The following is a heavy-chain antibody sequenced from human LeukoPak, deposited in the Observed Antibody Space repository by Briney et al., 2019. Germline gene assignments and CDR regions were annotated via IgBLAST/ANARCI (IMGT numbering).Heavy chain of an antibody. J-gene: IGHJ6*04. D-gene: IGHD3-22*01. CDR3: ARADYGTSGYPLDV. Sequence: GASVKVSCKASGYTFTGYYIHWVRQAPGQGLEWMGWINPNSGGTNYAQKFQDRVTMTRDMSISTAYMELSRLRSDDTAVYYCARADYGTSGYPLDVWGKGTTVTVSS. CDR1: GYTFTGYY. V-gene: IGHV1-2*02. CDR2: INPNSGGT.